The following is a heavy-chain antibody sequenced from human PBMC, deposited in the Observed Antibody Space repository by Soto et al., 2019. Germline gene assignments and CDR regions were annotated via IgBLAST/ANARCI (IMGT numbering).Heavy chain of an antibody. J-gene: IGHJ4*02. D-gene: IGHD1-26*01. CDR1: GGSISNSNW. V-gene: IGHV4-4*02. Sequence: SETLSLTCAVFGGSISNSNWWTWVRQPPGKGLDWIGEIFHSGSTNYNSSLMGRVTISVDKANNQFSLKLSSVTAADTAVYYCAHRPIVGAAIWGQGTLVTVPS. CDR2: IFHSGST. CDR3: AHRPIVGAAI.